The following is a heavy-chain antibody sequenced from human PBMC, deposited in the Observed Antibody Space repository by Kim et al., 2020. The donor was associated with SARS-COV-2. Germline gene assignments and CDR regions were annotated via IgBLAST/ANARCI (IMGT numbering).Heavy chain of an antibody. Sequence: WGSLRLSCAASGFTFSSYAMSWVRQAPGKGLEWVSDISGSGGSTYYADTVKGRFTISRDNSKNTLYLQMNSLRAEDTAVYYCAKVVRGKNAFDIWGQGTMVTVSS. D-gene: IGHD3-10*01. CDR1: GFTFSSYA. CDR2: ISGSGGST. CDR3: AKVVRGKNAFDI. V-gene: IGHV3-23*01. J-gene: IGHJ3*02.